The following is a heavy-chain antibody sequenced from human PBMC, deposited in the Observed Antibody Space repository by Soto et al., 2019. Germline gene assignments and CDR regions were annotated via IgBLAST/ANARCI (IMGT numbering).Heavy chain of an antibody. CDR1: GFTFSSYA. V-gene: IGHV3-30-3*01. CDR2: ISYDGSNK. J-gene: IGHJ6*02. Sequence: GGSLRLSCAASGFTFSSYAMHWVRQAPGKGLEWVAVISYDGSNKYYADSVKGRFTISRDNSKNTLYLQMNSLRAEDTAVYYCARESSIAVAGTREYYYYGMDVWGQGTTVTVSS. CDR3: ARESSIAVAGTREYYYYGMDV. D-gene: IGHD6-19*01.